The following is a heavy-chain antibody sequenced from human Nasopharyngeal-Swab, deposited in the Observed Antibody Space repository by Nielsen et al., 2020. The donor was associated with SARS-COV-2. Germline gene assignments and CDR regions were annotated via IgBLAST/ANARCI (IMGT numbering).Heavy chain of an antibody. Sequence: GGSLRLSCAASGFTFSSYAMSWVRKAPGKGLEWVSAISGSGGSTYYADSVKGRFTISRDNSKNTLYLQMNSLRAEDTAVYYCAKALLHIVVVTAPGGYWGQGTLVTVSS. V-gene: IGHV3-23*01. CDR3: AKALLHIVVVTAPGGY. CDR1: GFTFSSYA. J-gene: IGHJ4*02. CDR2: ISGSGGST. D-gene: IGHD2-21*02.